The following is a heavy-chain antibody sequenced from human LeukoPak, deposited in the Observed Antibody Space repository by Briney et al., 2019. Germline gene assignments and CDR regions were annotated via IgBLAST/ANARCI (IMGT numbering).Heavy chain of an antibody. V-gene: IGHV1-2*02. CDR3: ARVMGNYDILA. CDR1: GYTFTSYY. CDR2: INPNSGGT. Sequence: ASVKVSCKASGYTFTSYYMHWVRQAPGQGLEWMGIINPNSGGTNYAQKFQGRVTMTRDTSISTAYMELSRLRSDDTAVYYCARVMGNYDILAWGQGTLVTVSS. D-gene: IGHD3-9*01. J-gene: IGHJ5*02.